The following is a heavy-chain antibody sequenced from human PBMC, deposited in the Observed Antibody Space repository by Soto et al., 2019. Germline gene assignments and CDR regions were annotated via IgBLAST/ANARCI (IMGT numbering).Heavy chain of an antibody. CDR2: IWYDGSNK. D-gene: IGHD1-1*01. CDR3: ARPDDGITPPDY. CDR1: GFTFSSYG. Sequence: GGSLRLSCAASGFTFSSYGMHWVRQAPGKGLEWVAVIWYDGSNKYYADSVKGRFTISRDNSKNTLYLQMNSLRAEDTAVYYCARPDDGITPPDYWGQGTLVTVSS. J-gene: IGHJ4*02. V-gene: IGHV3-33*01.